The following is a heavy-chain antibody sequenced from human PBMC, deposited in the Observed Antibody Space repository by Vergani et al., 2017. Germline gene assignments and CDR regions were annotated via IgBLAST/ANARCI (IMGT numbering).Heavy chain of an antibody. CDR3: ASGKYYSDSTSHFRGRYYDV. CDR1: GDSIISRSYY. Sequence: QMQLQESGPGLVKASETLSLTCTVSGDSIISRSYYWGWIRQPPGKGLEWIGSIYNSGNGDSSSSLKSRVTISADTSKNQFSLRLTSVTAADTAVYYCASGKYYSDSTSHFRGRYYDVWGRGTLGNGPS. V-gene: IGHV4-39*01. D-gene: IGHD3-16*01. CDR2: IYNSGNG. J-gene: IGHJ2*01.